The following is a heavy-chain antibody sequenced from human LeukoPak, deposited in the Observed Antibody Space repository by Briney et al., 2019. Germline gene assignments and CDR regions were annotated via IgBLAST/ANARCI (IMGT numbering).Heavy chain of an antibody. D-gene: IGHD2-15*01. Sequence: GGSLRLSCAASGFTFDEYGMHWVRQAPGKGLEWVSGISWNSDTIGYADSVKGRFTISRDNAKNSLYLQMNSLRPEDTAVYYCARDQGYCSGGSCYSFGYLQHWGQGTLVTVSS. CDR3: ARDQGYCSGGSCYSFGYLQH. CDR1: GFTFDEYG. CDR2: ISWNSDTI. V-gene: IGHV3-9*01. J-gene: IGHJ1*01.